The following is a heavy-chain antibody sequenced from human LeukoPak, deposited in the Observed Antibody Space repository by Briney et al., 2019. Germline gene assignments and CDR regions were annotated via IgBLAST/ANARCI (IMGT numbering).Heavy chain of an antibody. CDR3: ARDYYDSSGYYAVY. V-gene: IGHV4-4*07. CDR2: IYTSGST. D-gene: IGHD3-22*01. J-gene: IGHJ4*02. CDR1: GGSISSYY. Sequence: PSETLSLTCTVSGGSISSYYWSWIRQPAGKGLEWIGRIYTSGSTNYNPSLKSRVTMSVDTSKNQFSLKLSSVTAADTAVYYCARDYYDSSGYYAVYWGQGTLVTVSS.